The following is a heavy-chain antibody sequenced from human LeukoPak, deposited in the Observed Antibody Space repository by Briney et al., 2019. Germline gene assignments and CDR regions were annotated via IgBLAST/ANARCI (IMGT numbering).Heavy chain of an antibody. CDR3: ARLIVVVPAASGDMDV. Sequence: PSETLSLTCAVYGVSFSGNYWSWIRQPPGKGLECIGEINHSGSTNYNPSLKSRVTISVDTSKNQFSLKLSSVTAADTAVYYCARLIVVVPAASGDMDVWGKGTTVTVSS. V-gene: IGHV4-34*01. D-gene: IGHD2-2*01. J-gene: IGHJ6*03. CDR2: INHSGST. CDR1: GVSFSGNY.